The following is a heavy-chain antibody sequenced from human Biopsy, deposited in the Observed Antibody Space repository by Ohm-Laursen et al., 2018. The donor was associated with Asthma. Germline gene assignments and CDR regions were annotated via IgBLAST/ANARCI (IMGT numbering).Heavy chain of an antibody. CDR2: IMTVFGTT. V-gene: IGHV1-69*13. CDR1: GGTFSNFA. J-gene: IGHJ6*02. Sequence: SVKVSCKVPGGTFSNFAISWVRQAPGQGLEWLGGIMTVFGTTNYAQNFQGRVTITADESTSTAYMEVTSLRSEDTAIYYCARCQVGYSSGWSLLLKKIYYSGMDVWGQGTAVTVSS. D-gene: IGHD6-19*01. CDR3: ARCQVGYSSGWSLLLKKIYYSGMDV.